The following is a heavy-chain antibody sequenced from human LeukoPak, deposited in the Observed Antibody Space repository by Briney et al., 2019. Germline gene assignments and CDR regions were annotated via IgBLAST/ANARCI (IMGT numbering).Heavy chain of an antibody. CDR2: IYYSGST. D-gene: IGHD6-13*01. CDR3: ARVLMASSSVTFDY. J-gene: IGHJ4*02. Sequence: PSETLSLTCTVSGGSISSYYWSWIRQPPGKGLEWIGYIYYSGSTNYNPSLKSRVTISVDTSKNQFSLKLSSVTAADTAVYYCARVLMASSSVTFDYWGQGTLVTVSS. CDR1: GGSISSYY. V-gene: IGHV4-59*08.